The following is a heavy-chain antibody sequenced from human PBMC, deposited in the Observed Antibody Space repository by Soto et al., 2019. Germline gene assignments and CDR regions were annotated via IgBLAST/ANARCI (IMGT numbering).Heavy chain of an antibody. CDR2: ISAYNGNK. J-gene: IGHJ5*02. V-gene: IGHV1-18*01. Sequence: QVQLVQSGAEVKKPGASVKVSCKASGYTFTSYGISWVRQTPGQGLEWMGWISAYNGNKKYAQKLQGRVTMTTDTSPCTAYMELRSLRPDDTVVYNRARDAAIGTNEPWGKGTLLTV. CDR1: GYTFTSYG. D-gene: IGHD1-1*01. CDR3: ARDAAIGTNEP.